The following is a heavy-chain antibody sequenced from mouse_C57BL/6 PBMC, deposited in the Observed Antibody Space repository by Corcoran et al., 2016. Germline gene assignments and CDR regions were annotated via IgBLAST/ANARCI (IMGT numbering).Heavy chain of an antibody. D-gene: IGHD2-4*01. CDR2: INPNNGGT. J-gene: IGHJ4*01. CDR1: GYTFTDYY. Sequence: EVQLQQSGPELVKPGASVKISCKASGYTFTDYYMNWVKQSHGKSLEWIGDINPNNGGTSYNQKFKGKATLTVDKSSSTAYMELRSLTSEDFAVYYCARCRGLPLAMDYWGQGTSVTVSS. CDR3: ARCRGLPLAMDY. V-gene: IGHV1-26*01.